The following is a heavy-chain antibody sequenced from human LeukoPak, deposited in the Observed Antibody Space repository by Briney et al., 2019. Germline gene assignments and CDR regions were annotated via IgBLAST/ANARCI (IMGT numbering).Heavy chain of an antibody. CDR1: GFTFSSYW. D-gene: IGHD2-15*01. CDR2: IKQDGSDK. Sequence: GGSMRLSCLDSGFTFSSYWMSWVRQAPGKGLEWVANIKQDGSDKYYVDSVKGRFTISRDNAKNSLYLQMNSLRAEDTAVYFCASGPRWVGAAWAHSFDIWGQGTMVTVSS. CDR3: ASGPRWVGAAWAHSFDI. V-gene: IGHV3-7*01. J-gene: IGHJ3*02.